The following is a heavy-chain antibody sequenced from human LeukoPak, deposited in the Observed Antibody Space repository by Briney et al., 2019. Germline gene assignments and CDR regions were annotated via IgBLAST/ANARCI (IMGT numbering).Heavy chain of an antibody. CDR3: TRGYYDFWSGPHDAFDI. CDR2: INSDGSST. J-gene: IGHJ3*02. CDR1: GFTFSSHW. Sequence: GGSLRLSCVASGFTFSSHWMHWVRQAPGKGLMWVSRINSDGSSTSYADSVKGRFTISRDNAKNTLYLQMNGLRAEDTAVYYCTRGYYDFWSGPHDAFDIWGQGTMVTVSS. V-gene: IGHV3-74*01. D-gene: IGHD3-3*01.